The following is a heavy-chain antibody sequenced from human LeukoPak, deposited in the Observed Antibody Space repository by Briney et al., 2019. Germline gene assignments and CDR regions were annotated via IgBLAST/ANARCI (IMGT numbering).Heavy chain of an antibody. V-gene: IGHV3-23*01. Sequence: GGSLRLSCTASGFTFSSYAMNWVRRAPGKGLEWVSGIGAGGTFTYYADSVKGRFTISRDNSRNTLYLQMNSLRADDTAVYYCAKAETPYTSKSLDYWGQGTLVTVSS. D-gene: IGHD3-16*01. CDR3: AKAETPYTSKSLDY. CDR2: IGAGGTFT. J-gene: IGHJ4*02. CDR1: GFTFSSYA.